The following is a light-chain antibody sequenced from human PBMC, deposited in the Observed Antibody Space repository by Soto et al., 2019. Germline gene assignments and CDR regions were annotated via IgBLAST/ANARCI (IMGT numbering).Light chain of an antibody. CDR3: CSYPGSHTWV. Sequence: QSVLTQPRSVSGSPGQSVTISCTGTSSDVGNYNYVSWYQQHPGKAPKVMIYDVTKRPSGVPDRFSGSKSGITASLTISGLQADDEADYYCCSYPGSHTWVFGGRTKLTVL. J-gene: IGLJ3*02. CDR1: SSDVGNYNY. CDR2: DVT. V-gene: IGLV2-11*01.